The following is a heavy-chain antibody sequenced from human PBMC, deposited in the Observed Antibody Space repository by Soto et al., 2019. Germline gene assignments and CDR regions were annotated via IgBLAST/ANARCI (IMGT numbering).Heavy chain of an antibody. J-gene: IGHJ4*02. CDR2: ISGSGGST. V-gene: IGHV3-23*01. D-gene: IGHD3-10*02. CDR3: AKDVRMAKTSSFDY. CDR1: GFTFSSYA. Sequence: PGGSLRLSCAASGFTFSSYAMSWVRQAPGKELEWVSAISGSGGSTYYADSVKGRFTISRDNSKNTLYLQMNSLRAEDTAVYYCAKDVRMAKTSSFDYWGQGTLVTVSS.